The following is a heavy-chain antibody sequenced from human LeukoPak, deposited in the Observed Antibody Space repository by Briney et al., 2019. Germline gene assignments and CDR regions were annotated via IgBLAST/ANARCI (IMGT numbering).Heavy chain of an antibody. CDR1: GFTFSSYA. D-gene: IGHD2-2*01. Sequence: QSGGSLRLSCAASGFTFSSYAMHWVRQAPGKGLEWVAVISYDGSNKYYADSVKGRFTISRDNSKNTLYLQMNSLRAEDTAVYYCARGPMEYPFDYWGQGTLVTVSS. CDR2: ISYDGSNK. V-gene: IGHV3-30-3*01. CDR3: ARGPMEYPFDY. J-gene: IGHJ4*02.